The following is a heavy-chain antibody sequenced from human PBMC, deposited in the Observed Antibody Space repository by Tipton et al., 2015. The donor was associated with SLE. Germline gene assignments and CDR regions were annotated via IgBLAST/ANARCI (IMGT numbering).Heavy chain of an antibody. CDR3: ARMPPGGWNYYFDY. CDR1: GASINRGSYF. J-gene: IGHJ4*02. V-gene: IGHV4-61*02. D-gene: IGHD1-7*01. CDR2: IFVSGDT. Sequence: TLSLTCTVSGASINRGSYFWTWTRQTAGKGLGWIGRIFVSGDTNYNPSLKSRVTISIDKSGSQFSLSLTSVTAADTAVYYCARMPPGGWNYYFDYWGQGTPVTVSS.